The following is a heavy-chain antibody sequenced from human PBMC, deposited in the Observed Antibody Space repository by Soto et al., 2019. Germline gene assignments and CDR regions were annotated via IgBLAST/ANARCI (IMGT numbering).Heavy chain of an antibody. CDR2: IIPIFGTA. CDR1: GGTFSSYA. CDR3: ARGWSYDILTGSYYYYYGMDV. D-gene: IGHD3-9*01. V-gene: IGHV1-69*01. Sequence: QVQLVQSGAEVKKPGTSVKVSCKASGGTFSSYAISWVRQAPGQGLEWMGGIIPIFGTANYVQKFQGRVTITADESTSTAYMELSSLRSEDTAVYYCARGWSYDILTGSYYYYYGMDVWGQGTTVTVSS. J-gene: IGHJ6*02.